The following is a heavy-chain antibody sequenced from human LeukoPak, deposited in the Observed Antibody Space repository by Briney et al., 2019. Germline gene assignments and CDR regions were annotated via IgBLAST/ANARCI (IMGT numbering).Heavy chain of an antibody. Sequence: SVKVSYKASGGTLSSYAISWVRQAPGQGLEWMGRIIPILGIANYAQKFQGRVTITADKSTSTAYMELSNLRSEDTAVYYCASGSDDILTGYYRFDYWGQGTLVTVSS. CDR1: GGTLSSYA. CDR2: IIPILGIA. V-gene: IGHV1-69*04. CDR3: ASGSDDILTGYYRFDY. D-gene: IGHD3-9*01. J-gene: IGHJ4*02.